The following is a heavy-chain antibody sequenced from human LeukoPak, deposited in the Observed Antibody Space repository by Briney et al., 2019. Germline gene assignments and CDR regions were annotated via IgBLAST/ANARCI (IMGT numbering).Heavy chain of an antibody. V-gene: IGHV3-73*01. J-gene: IGHJ4*02. D-gene: IGHD5-18*01. CDR2: IRSKANNYAT. Sequence: GGSLRLSCAASGFTFSGSVMHWVRQASGKGLEWVGRIRSKANNYATAYVASVKGRFTISRDDSKNTAFLQMNSLKTEDTAVYYCTRDRGYSYGIPDYWGQGTLVTVSS. CDR1: GFTFSGSV. CDR3: TRDRGYSYGIPDY.